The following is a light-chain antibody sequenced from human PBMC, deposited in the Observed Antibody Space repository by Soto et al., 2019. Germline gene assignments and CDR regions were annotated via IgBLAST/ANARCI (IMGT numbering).Light chain of an antibody. J-gene: IGKJ4*01. V-gene: IGKV1-8*01. CDR1: QGISSY. CDR3: QQYYSYPLT. Sequence: AIRMTQSPSSLSASTGDRVTITCRASQGISSYLAWYQQKPGKAPKLLIYAASTLQSRVPSRFSGSGSGTDVTLTNSCLQSEDFATYYCQQYYSYPLTFGGGTKVEIK. CDR2: AAS.